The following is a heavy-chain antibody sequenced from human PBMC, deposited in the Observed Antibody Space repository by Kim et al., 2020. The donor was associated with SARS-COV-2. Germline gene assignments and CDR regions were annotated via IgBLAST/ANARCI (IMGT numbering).Heavy chain of an antibody. Sequence: GGSLRLSCAGSGFTFSSYGMNWVRQGPGKGLEWVALIWYDGSNKYYADSVKGRFTISRDNSKNTLYLQMNSLRAEDTGVYYCARDVSPYGAFDYWGQGTLVTVS. CDR1: GFTFSSYG. J-gene: IGHJ4*02. CDR3: ARDVSPYGAFDY. V-gene: IGHV3-33*08. D-gene: IGHD3-10*01. CDR2: IWYDGSNK.